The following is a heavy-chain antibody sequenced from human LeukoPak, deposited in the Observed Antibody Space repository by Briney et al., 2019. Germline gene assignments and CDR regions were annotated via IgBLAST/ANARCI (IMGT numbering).Heavy chain of an antibody. CDR3: ARGPPGGQFDH. Sequence: PSGTLSLTCTVSGGSISSYYWSWIRQPPGKGLEWIGYIYYSGSTNYNPSLKNRVTISVDTSKNQFSLKLSSVTAADTAVYYCARGPPGGQFDHWGQGTLVTVSS. CDR2: IYYSGST. V-gene: IGHV4-59*01. J-gene: IGHJ5*02. D-gene: IGHD3-10*01. CDR1: GGSISSYY.